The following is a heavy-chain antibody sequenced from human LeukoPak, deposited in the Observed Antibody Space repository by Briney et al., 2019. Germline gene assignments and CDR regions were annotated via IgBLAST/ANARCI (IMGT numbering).Heavy chain of an antibody. D-gene: IGHD2-15*01. CDR3: ARGVVAATSAYYFFYMDV. J-gene: IGHJ6*03. CDR1: GGSIGSHY. V-gene: IGHV4-59*11. Sequence: KSSETLSLTCTVSGGSIGSHYWSWIRQPPGKGLESIGYVFSPGTANYNPSLKSRVTISVDTSKTQFSLKLSSVTAADTAVYYCARGVVAATSAYYFFYMDVWGTGTTVTVSS. CDR2: VFSPGTA.